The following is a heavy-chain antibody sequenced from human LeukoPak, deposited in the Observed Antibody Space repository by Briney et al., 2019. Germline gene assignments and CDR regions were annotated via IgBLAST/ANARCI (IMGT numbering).Heavy chain of an antibody. CDR1: GFTFSSYS. CDR2: ISSSSSYI. Sequence: PGGSLRPSCAASGFTFSSYSMNWVRQAPGKGLEWVSSISSSSSYIYYADSVKGRFTISRDNAKNSLYLQMNSLRAEDTAVYYCARDGCSSTSCYYYYKDVWGKGTTVTVSS. J-gene: IGHJ6*03. D-gene: IGHD2-2*01. V-gene: IGHV3-21*01. CDR3: ARDGCSSTSCYYYYKDV.